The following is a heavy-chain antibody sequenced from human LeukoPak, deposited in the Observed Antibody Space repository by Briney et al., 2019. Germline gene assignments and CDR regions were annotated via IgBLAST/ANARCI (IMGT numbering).Heavy chain of an antibody. J-gene: IGHJ4*02. D-gene: IGHD3-22*01. CDR2: INHSGST. V-gene: IGHV4-34*01. CDR3: ARRDINYYDSSGYPY. CDR1: GGSFSGYY. Sequence: PSETLSLTCAVYGGSFSGYYWSWIRQPPGKGLEWIGEINHSGSTNYNPSLKSRVTISVDTSKNQFSRKLSSVTAADTAVYYCARRDINYYDSSGYPYWGQGTLVTVSS.